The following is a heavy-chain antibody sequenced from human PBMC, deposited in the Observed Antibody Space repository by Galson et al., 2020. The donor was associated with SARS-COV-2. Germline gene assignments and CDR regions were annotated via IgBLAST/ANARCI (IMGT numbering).Heavy chain of an antibody. V-gene: IGHV3-33*01. CDR1: GFTFSSYG. CDR3: ARESSWPYNWFDP. J-gene: IGHJ5*02. CDR2: IWYDGSNK. D-gene: IGHD6-13*01. Sequence: GGSLRLSCAASGFTFSSYGMHWVRQAPGKGLEWVAVIWYDGSNKYYADSVKGRFTISRDNSKNTLYLQMNSLRAEDTAVYYCARESSWPYNWFDPWGQGTLVTVSS.